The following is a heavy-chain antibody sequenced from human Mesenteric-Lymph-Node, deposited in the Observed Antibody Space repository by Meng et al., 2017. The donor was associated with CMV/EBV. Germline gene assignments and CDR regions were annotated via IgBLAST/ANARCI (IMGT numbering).Heavy chain of an antibody. CDR1: EGSISSSKG. V-gene: IGHV4-4*02. CDR2: ICHSGST. CDR3: ARQIRGYSGYDDGY. D-gene: IGHD5-12*01. J-gene: IGHJ4*02. Sequence: SEGSISSSKGWSWVRQPPGKGLEWIGEICHSGSTNYNPSLEGRVTISVDKSKNQFSLKLSSVTDADTAVYYCARQIRGYSGYDDGYWGQGTLVTVSS.